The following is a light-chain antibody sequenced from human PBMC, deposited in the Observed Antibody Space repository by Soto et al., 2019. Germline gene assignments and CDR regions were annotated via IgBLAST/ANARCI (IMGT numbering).Light chain of an antibody. Sequence: EVVLTQSPGTPSLSPGERATLSCRASQAVSSILLAWYQQKPGQAPRLLIYGASSRATGIPDRFSGSGSGTDFTLTVGRLEPEDFAVYYCQQHGTSPIFGGGTKVDIK. CDR1: QAVSSIL. CDR3: QQHGTSPI. J-gene: IGKJ4*01. V-gene: IGKV3-20*01. CDR2: GAS.